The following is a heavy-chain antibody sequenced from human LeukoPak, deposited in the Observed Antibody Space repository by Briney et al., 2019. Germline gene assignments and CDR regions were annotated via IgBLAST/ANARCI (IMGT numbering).Heavy chain of an antibody. D-gene: IGHD2-15*01. CDR2: IYYSGSI. J-gene: IGHJ6*03. Sequence: SETLSLTCTVSGGSISSYYWSWIRQPPGKGLEWIGYIYYSGSINYNPSLKSRVTISVDTSKNQFSLKLSSVTAADTAVYYCARDSHDICSGGSCYSHYYYYMDVWGKGTTVTVSS. V-gene: IGHV4-59*01. CDR3: ARDSHDICSGGSCYSHYYYYMDV. CDR1: GGSISSYY.